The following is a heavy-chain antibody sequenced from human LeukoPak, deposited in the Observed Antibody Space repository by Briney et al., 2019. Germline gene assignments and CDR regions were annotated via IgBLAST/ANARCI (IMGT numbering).Heavy chain of an antibody. J-gene: IGHJ4*02. V-gene: IGHV3-23*01. CDR2: IRSGGSST. Sequence: PGGSLRLSCAASGFSFNTYGLSWVGQAQGRGLEWVSGIRSGGSSTYYADSVKGRFTIYRDNYKNTLYLKMNRLRDEDTAVYYCAKATRGYSYGTDLYFDYWGQGTLVTVSS. D-gene: IGHD5-18*01. CDR3: AKATRGYSYGTDLYFDY. CDR1: GFSFNTYG.